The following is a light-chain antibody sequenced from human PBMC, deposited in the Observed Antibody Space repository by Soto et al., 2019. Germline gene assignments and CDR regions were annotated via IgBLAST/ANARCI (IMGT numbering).Light chain of an antibody. CDR3: SSYTSSSTLLVV. CDR1: SSDVGGYNY. CDR2: DVS. J-gene: IGLJ2*01. V-gene: IGLV2-14*01. Sequence: QSALTQPASVSGSPGQSITISCTGTSSDVGGYNYVSWYQQHPGKAPKLMIYDVSNRPSGVSNRFSGSKSGNTASLTISGLQAEDAADYYCSSYTSSSTLLVVFGGGTKVTVL.